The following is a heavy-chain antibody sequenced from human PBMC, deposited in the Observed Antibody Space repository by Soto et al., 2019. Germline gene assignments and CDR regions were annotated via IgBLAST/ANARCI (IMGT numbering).Heavy chain of an antibody. CDR1: GAAIRSYH. D-gene: IGHD3-16*01. J-gene: IGHJ5*02. CDR3: AKDVSSRRWFDP. V-gene: IGHV4-4*07. Sequence: SETLSLTCAVSGAAIRSYHWSFLRQPAGKGLEWIGRIQHTGNTNYNPSLKSRVTMSADTSKNQISLKMTSVTAADTAVYFCAKDVSSRRWFDPWGQGVRVTVSS. CDR2: IQHTGNT.